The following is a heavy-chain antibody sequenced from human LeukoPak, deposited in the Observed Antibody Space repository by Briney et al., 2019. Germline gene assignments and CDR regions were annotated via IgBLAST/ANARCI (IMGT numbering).Heavy chain of an antibody. D-gene: IGHD3-16*02. CDR1: GFTFSSYA. CDR2: ISGSGGST. V-gene: IGHV3-23*01. J-gene: IGHJ4*02. CDR3: AKRTSGLMITFGGVIGAYFDY. Sequence: GGSLRLSCAASGFTFSSYAMSWVRQAPGKGLEWVSAISGSGGSTYYADSVKGRFTISRDNSKNPLYLQMNSLRAEDAAVYYCAKRTSGLMITFGGVIGAYFDYWGQGTLVTVSS.